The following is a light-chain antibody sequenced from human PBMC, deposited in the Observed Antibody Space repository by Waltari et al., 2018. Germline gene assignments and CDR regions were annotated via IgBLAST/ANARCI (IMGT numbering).Light chain of an antibody. CDR3: CSYAGSYSRV. J-gene: IGLJ3*02. Sequence: QSALTQPRSVSGSPGQSVTISCAGTSSDVGRYNYVSWYQQHPGKAPQLMLYDVSNRPSGVPGRFSGAQSGNTASLTVSGLQAEDEADYYCCSYAGSYSRVFGGGTQLTVL. V-gene: IGLV2-11*01. CDR2: DVS. CDR1: SSDVGRYNY.